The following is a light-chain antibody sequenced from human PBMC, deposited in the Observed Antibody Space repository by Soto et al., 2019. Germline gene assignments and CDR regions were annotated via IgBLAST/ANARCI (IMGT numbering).Light chain of an antibody. CDR2: KAS. J-gene: IGKJ4*01. Sequence: DIQMTQSPSSLSASVGDRVAITCRTSQSISTYLNWYQQKPGKAPKLLIYKASKLHSGVPSRFSGSGSGTDFTLTISSLHREDFATYSYQQSQRTRLSFGGGTKVEIK. CDR3: QQSQRTRLS. CDR1: QSISTY. V-gene: IGKV1-39*01.